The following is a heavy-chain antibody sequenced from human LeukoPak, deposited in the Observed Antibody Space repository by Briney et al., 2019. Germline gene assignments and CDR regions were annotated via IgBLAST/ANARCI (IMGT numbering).Heavy chain of an antibody. V-gene: IGHV3-74*01. CDR1: GFTFSNYW. Sequence: PGVSLRLSCAASGFTFSNYWMHWVRQAPGKGLVWVSRINSDGSITNYADSVKGRFTISRDNAKNTLYLQMNSLRADDTAVYYCARTVGSQEYWGQGALVTVSS. J-gene: IGHJ4*02. CDR2: INSDGSIT. D-gene: IGHD4-23*01. CDR3: ARTVGSQEY.